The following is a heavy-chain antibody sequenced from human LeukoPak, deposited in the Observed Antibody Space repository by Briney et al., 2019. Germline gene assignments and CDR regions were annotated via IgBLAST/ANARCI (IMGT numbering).Heavy chain of an antibody. CDR1: GFTFGSYG. Sequence: GGSLRLSCAASGFTFGSYGMSWVRQAPGKGLEWVSGISGSDARTYYADSVKGRFTISRDNAQNSLYLQMNSRRVEYTVVYDGTSGWSWGGSWGQGTLVTVSS. J-gene: IGHJ5*02. V-gene: IGHV3-23*01. D-gene: IGHD6-19*01. CDR2: ISGSDART. CDR3: TSGWSWGGS.